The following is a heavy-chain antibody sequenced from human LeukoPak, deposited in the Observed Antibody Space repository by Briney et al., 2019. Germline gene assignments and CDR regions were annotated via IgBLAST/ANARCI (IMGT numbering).Heavy chain of an antibody. V-gene: IGHV1-3*01. CDR2: INAGNGNA. Sequence: ASVKVSCKASGYTFTNYALHWVRQAPGQRLEWMGWINAGNGNAKYSQKFQDRVAITRDTSASTAYMGLSSLRSEDTAVYYCASRDYPDSSGYSHFDSWGQGTLVTVSS. CDR1: GYTFTNYA. CDR3: ASRDYPDSSGYSHFDS. D-gene: IGHD3-22*01. J-gene: IGHJ4*02.